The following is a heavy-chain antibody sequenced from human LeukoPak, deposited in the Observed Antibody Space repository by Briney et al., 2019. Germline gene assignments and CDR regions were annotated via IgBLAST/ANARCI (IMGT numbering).Heavy chain of an antibody. CDR3: AKEITAGYYDSSGAFDY. J-gene: IGHJ4*02. D-gene: IGHD3-22*01. V-gene: IGHV3-23*01. Sequence: GGSLRLSCAASGFTFSSYAMSWGRQAPGEGLEWVSAISGSGGSTYYADSVKGRFTISRDNSKNTLYLQMNSLRAEDTAVYYCAKEITAGYYDSSGAFDYWGQGTLVTVSS. CDR1: GFTFSSYA. CDR2: ISGSGGST.